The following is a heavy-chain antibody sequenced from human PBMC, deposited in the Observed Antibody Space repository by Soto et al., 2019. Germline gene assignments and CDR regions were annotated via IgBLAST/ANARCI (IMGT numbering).Heavy chain of an antibody. CDR3: ANALGLYYFDY. CDR1: GYTFTSYA. Sequence: ASVKVSCKASGYTFTSYAMHWVRQAPGQRLEWMGWINAGNGNTKYSQKFQGRVTITRDTSASTAYMELSSLRSEETAVYYCANALGLYYFDYWGQGTLVTVSS. J-gene: IGHJ4*02. V-gene: IGHV1-3*01. CDR2: INAGNGNT. D-gene: IGHD2-8*01.